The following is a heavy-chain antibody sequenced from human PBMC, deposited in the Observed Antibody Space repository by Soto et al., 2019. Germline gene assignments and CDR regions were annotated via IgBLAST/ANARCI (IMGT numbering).Heavy chain of an antibody. CDR3: ARKRQYYYGWGIFMTLDY. V-gene: IGHV4-34*01. J-gene: IGHJ4*02. Sequence: SETLSLTCAVYGGSFSGYYWSWIRQPPGKGLEWIGEINHSGSTNYNPSLNIRVTIPVDTSKNQFSLRLSALTAADTAVYYCARKRQYYYGWGIFMTLDYGGQGPLVTVSS. D-gene: IGHD3-10*01. CDR2: INHSGST. CDR1: GGSFSGYY.